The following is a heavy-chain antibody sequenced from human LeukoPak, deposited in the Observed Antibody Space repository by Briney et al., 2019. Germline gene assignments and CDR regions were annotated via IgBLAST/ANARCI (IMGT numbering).Heavy chain of an antibody. CDR2: VSTYNGNT. Sequence: ASVKVSCKASGYTFTNYGISWVRQAPGQGLEWLGCVSTYNGNTKYLQKLRGRVTMTTDTSTGTAYMELRSLRSDDTAVYYCARDWGWNEILTDYWIQAFGGMDVWGQGTTVTVSS. D-gene: IGHD3-9*01. CDR3: ARDWGWNEILTDYWIQAFGGMDV. CDR1: GYTFTNYG. J-gene: IGHJ6*02. V-gene: IGHV1-18*01.